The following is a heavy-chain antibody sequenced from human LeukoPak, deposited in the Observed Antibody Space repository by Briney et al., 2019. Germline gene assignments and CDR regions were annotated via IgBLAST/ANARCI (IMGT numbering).Heavy chain of an antibody. CDR3: ARFSSYYDSSGYSRYYFDY. J-gene: IGHJ4*02. D-gene: IGHD3-22*01. CDR2: IYTSGST. Sequence: SQTLSLTCPVSGGSISSGSYYWSWIRQPAGKGLEWIGRIYTSGSTNYNPSLKSQVTISVDTAKNQFSLKLSSVTAADTAVYYCARFSSYYDSSGYSRYYFDYWGQGTLVTVSS. CDR1: GGSISSGSYY. V-gene: IGHV4-61*02.